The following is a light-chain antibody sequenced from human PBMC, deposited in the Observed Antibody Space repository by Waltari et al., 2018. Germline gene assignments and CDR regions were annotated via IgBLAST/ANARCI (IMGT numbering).Light chain of an antibody. CDR2: QDN. CDR3: QAWDSSTAI. Sequence: SYELTQPPSVSVSPGQTASITCSGDKVGDKYACWYQQKPGQSPVLVIYQDNNRRSGIPERFSGSNSGNTATLTIRGTQAMDEADYYCQAWDSSTAIFGGGTKLTVL. CDR1: KVGDKY. V-gene: IGLV3-1*01. J-gene: IGLJ2*01.